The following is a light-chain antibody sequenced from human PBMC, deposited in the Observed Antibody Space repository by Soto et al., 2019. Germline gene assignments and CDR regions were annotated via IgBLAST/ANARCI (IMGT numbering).Light chain of an antibody. CDR3: QQYNNWLIT. CDR1: QSVSSN. CDR2: GAS. V-gene: IGKV3-15*01. J-gene: IGKJ5*01. Sequence: EIVMTQSPATLSVSPGERATLSCRASQSVSSNLAWYQQKPGQAPRLLIYGASTRATGIPASYSGSGSGTEFTLTISSLQSEDFAVYSCQQYNNWLITFGQGTRLEIK.